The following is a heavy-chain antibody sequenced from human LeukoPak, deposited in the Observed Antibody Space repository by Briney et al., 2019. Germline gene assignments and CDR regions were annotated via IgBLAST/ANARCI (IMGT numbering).Heavy chain of an antibody. Sequence: SETLSLTCTVSGGSISSYYWSWIRQSPGRGLEWIGYIYYSGSTNYNPSLKSRVTISIDTSKNQFSLTLNSVTAADTAVYYCARRYCSGGGCYPRHFDFWGQGILVTVSS. V-gene: IGHV4-59*08. J-gene: IGHJ4*02. CDR1: GGSISSYY. CDR3: ARRYCSGGGCYPRHFDF. CDR2: IYYSGST. D-gene: IGHD2-15*01.